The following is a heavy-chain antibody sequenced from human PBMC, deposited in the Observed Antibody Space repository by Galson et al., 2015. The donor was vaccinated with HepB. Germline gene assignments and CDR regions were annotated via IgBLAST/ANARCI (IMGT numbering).Heavy chain of an antibody. Sequence: SLRLSCAASGFTFSSYAMSWVRQAPGKGLEWVSAISGSGGSTYYADSVKGRFTISRDNSKNTLYLQMNSLRAEDTAVYYCAKDVVVPAAPSYYYYGMDVWVQGTTVTVSS. CDR1: GFTFSSYA. D-gene: IGHD2-2*01. CDR3: AKDVVVPAAPSYYYYGMDV. CDR2: ISGSGGST. J-gene: IGHJ6*02. V-gene: IGHV3-23*01.